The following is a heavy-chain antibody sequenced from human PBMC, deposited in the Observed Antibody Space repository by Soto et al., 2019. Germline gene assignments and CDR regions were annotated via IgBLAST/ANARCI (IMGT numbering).Heavy chain of an antibody. D-gene: IGHD6-19*01. V-gene: IGHV3-23*01. Sequence: PGGSLRLSCAASGFNFSSYAMSWVRQAQGKGLEWVSAISGSGGSTYYADSVKGRFTISRDNSKNTLYLQMNSLRAEDTAVYYCAKDGGSSGKKPAFDIWGQGTMFTVSS. J-gene: IGHJ3*02. CDR3: AKDGGSSGKKPAFDI. CDR2: ISGSGGST. CDR1: GFNFSSYA.